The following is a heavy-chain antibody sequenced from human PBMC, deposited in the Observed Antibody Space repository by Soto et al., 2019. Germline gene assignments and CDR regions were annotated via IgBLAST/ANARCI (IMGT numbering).Heavy chain of an antibody. D-gene: IGHD2-2*01. CDR1: GGSFSGYY. Sequence: SETLSLTCAVYGGSFSGYYWSWIRQPPGKGLEWIGEINHSGSTNYNPSLKSRVTISVDTSKNQFSLKLSSVTAADTAVYYCARANSPAVRFYYGMDVWGQGTTVTVSS. CDR3: ARANSPAVRFYYGMDV. V-gene: IGHV4-34*01. J-gene: IGHJ6*02. CDR2: INHSGST.